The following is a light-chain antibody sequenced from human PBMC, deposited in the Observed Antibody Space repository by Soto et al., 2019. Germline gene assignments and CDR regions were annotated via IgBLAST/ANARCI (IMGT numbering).Light chain of an antibody. CDR1: SSDVGSYNL. CDR3: FSYAGSSTDV. V-gene: IGLV2-23*01. Sequence: QSALTQPASVSGSPGQSITISCAGTSSDVGSYNLVSWYQNHPGKAPKLMIYEGSKRPSGVSNRFSGSKSGNTASLTISGLQGADEADYFCFSYAGSSTDVFGTGTKVTVL. CDR2: EGS. J-gene: IGLJ1*01.